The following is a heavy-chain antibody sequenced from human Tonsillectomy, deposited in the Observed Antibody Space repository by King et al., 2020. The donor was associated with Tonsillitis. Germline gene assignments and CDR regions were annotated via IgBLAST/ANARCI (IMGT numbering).Heavy chain of an antibody. V-gene: IGHV4-59*01. CDR2: IYYSGST. J-gene: IGHJ6*02. CDR3: ARGDQLLYYYYGMDV. Sequence: VQLQESGPGLVKPSETLSLTCTVSGGSISSYYWSWIRQPPGKGLEWIGYIYYSGSTNYNPSLKSQVTISVDTSKNQFSLKLSSVTAADTAVYYCARGDQLLYYYYGMDVWGQGTTVTVSS. CDR1: GGSISSYY. D-gene: IGHD2-2*01.